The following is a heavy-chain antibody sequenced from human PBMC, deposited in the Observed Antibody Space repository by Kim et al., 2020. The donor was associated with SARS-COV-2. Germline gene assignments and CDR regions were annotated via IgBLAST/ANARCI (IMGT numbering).Heavy chain of an antibody. Sequence: SLKSRVTISVDTSKNQFSLKLSSVTAADTAVYYCARVVFGSWPIYYFDYWGQGTLVTVSS. J-gene: IGHJ4*02. D-gene: IGHD6-13*01. V-gene: IGHV4-59*01. CDR3: ARVVFGSWPIYYFDY.